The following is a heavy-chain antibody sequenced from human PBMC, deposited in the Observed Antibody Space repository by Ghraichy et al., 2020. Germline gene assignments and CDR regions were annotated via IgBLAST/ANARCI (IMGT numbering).Heavy chain of an antibody. Sequence: SETLSLTCSVSGGSVNDYYWNWIRQPPGKGLEWIGYIYYTGSTSYNPSLKSRMTISIDTSKNQFSLKLNSVTAADTAVYYCARQALRGIPLTLNWIDPWGQGTLVTVSS. CDR3: ARQALRGIPLTLNWIDP. CDR1: GGSVNDYY. D-gene: IGHD1-1*01. J-gene: IGHJ5*02. V-gene: IGHV4-59*08. CDR2: IYYTGST.